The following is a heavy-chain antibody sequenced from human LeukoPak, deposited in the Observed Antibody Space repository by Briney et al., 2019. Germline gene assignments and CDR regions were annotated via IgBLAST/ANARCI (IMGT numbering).Heavy chain of an antibody. Sequence: SETLSLTCTVSGGSISSGGYYWSWIRQHLGKGLEWIGYIYYSGSTYYNPSLKSRVTISVDTSKNQFSLKPSSVTAADTAVYYCARGLGCSSTSCYSDFDYWGQGTLVTVSS. D-gene: IGHD2-2*01. CDR2: IYYSGST. CDR1: GGSISSGGYY. V-gene: IGHV4-31*03. J-gene: IGHJ4*02. CDR3: ARGLGCSSTSCYSDFDY.